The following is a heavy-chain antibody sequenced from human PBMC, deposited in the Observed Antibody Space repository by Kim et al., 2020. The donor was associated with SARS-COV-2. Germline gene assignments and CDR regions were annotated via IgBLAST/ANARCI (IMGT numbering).Heavy chain of an antibody. J-gene: IGHJ6*01. D-gene: IGHD3-10*01. CDR2: INHSGST. CDR3: ARGVRALPGYGSGRYYY. V-gene: IGHV4-34*01. CDR1: GGSFSGYY. Sequence: SETLSLTCAVYGGSFSGYYWSWIRQPPGKGLEWIGEINHSGSTNYNPSLKSRVTISVDTSKNQFSLKLSSVTAADTAVYYCARGVRALPGYGSGRYYY.